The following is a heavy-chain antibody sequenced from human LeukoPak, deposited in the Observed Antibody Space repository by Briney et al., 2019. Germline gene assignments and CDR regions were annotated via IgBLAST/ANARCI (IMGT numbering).Heavy chain of an antibody. Sequence: PGGSLRLSCAASGFIVSSNYMSWVRQAPGKGLEWVSVIYSGGSTYYADSVKGRFTISRDNSKNTLYLQMNSLRAEDTAVYYCARQERDSSGYWFDPWGQGTLVAVSS. CDR3: ARQERDSSGYWFDP. CDR1: GFIVSSNY. J-gene: IGHJ5*02. V-gene: IGHV3-53*01. D-gene: IGHD6-19*01. CDR2: IYSGGST.